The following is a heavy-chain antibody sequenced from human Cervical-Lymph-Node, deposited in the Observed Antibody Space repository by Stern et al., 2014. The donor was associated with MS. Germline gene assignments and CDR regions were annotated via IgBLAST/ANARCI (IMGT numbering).Heavy chain of an antibody. V-gene: IGHV4-4*02. CDR1: GGSISSSNW. J-gene: IGHJ3*02. Sequence: QVQLQESGPGMVKPSGTLSLTCAVSGGSISSSNWWSWVRQPPGKGLEWXGEIYHSGSTNYNPSLKSRITISVDKSKNPFSLKLSSVTAADTAVYYCAREGYSSSYDAFDIWGQGTMVTVSS. D-gene: IGHD6-6*01. CDR2: IYHSGST. CDR3: AREGYSSSYDAFDI.